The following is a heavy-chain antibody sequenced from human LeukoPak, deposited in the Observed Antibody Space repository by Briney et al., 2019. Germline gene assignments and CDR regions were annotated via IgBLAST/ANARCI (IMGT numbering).Heavy chain of an antibody. CDR1: GGSISSYY. CDR2: IYYSGST. D-gene: IGHD2-15*01. CDR3: AEDWRGWYHWFDP. V-gene: IGHV4-59*01. Sequence: SETLSLTCTVSGGSISSYYWSWIRQPPGKGLEWIGYIYYSGSTNYNPSLKSRVTMSVDTSKNQFSLNLNSVTAADTAIYYCAEDWRGWYHWFDPLGQG. J-gene: IGHJ5*02.